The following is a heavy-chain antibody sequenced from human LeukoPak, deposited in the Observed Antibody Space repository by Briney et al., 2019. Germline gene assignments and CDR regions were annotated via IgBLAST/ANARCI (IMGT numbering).Heavy chain of an antibody. CDR3: ATIGSHYYFDY. V-gene: IGHV4-39*07. CDR2: IYYSGST. CDR1: GGSISSSSYY. J-gene: IGHJ4*02. Sequence: SETLSLTCTVSGGSISSSSYYWGWIRQPPGTGLEWIGSIYYSGSTYYNPSLKSRVTISVDTSKNQFSLKLSSVTAADTAVYYCATIGSHYYFDYWGQGTLVTVSS.